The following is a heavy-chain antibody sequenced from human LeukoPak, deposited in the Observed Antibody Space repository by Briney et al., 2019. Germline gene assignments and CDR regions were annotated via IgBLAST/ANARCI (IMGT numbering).Heavy chain of an antibody. CDR2: ISSSGSTI. CDR1: GVTFSSYE. V-gene: IGHV3-48*03. J-gene: IGHJ4*02. CDR3: ARAFHYYDSSGKPYYFDY. D-gene: IGHD3-22*01. Sequence: GSLRLSCAASGVTFSSYEMNWVRQAPGKGLEWVSYISSSGSTIYYADPVKGRFTISRDNAKNSLYLQMNSLRAEDTAVYYCARAFHYYDSSGKPYYFDYWGQGTLVTVSS.